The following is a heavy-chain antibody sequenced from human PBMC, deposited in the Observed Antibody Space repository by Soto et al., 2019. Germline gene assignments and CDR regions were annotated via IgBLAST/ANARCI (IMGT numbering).Heavy chain of an antibody. CDR2: IYYSGST. CDR3: ARAGDYGDYDVLYAFDI. CDR1: GGSISSYY. J-gene: IGHJ3*02. V-gene: IGHV4-59*01. Sequence: SETLSLTCTVSGGSISSYYWSWIRQPPGKGLEWIGYIYYSGSTNYNPSLKSRVTISVDTSKNQFSLKLSSVTAADTAVYYCARAGDYGDYDVLYAFDIWGQGTMVTVSS. D-gene: IGHD4-17*01.